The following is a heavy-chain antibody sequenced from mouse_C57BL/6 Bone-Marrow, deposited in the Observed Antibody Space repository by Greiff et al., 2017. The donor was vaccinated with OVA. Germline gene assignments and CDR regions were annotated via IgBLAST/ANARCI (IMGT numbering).Heavy chain of an antibody. V-gene: IGHV2-2*01. CDR2: IWSGGST. Sequence: VKLVESGPGLVQPSQSLSITCTVSGFSLTSYGVHWVRQSPGKGLEWLGVIWSGGSTDYNAAFISRLSISKDNSKSQVFFKMNSLQADDTAIYYCASHYGSSYAWFAYWGQGTLVTVSA. D-gene: IGHD1-1*01. J-gene: IGHJ3*01. CDR3: ASHYGSSYAWFAY. CDR1: GFSLTSYG.